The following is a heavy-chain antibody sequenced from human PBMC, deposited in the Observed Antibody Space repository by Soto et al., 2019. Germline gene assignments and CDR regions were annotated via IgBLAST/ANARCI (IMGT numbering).Heavy chain of an antibody. CDR2: INHSGST. J-gene: IGHJ4*02. Sequence: PSETLSLTCAVYGGSFSGYYWSWIRQPPGKGLEWIGEINHSGSTNYNPSLKSRVTISVDTSKNQFSLKLSSVTAADTAVYYCARVRTVLARIVLMVYADYYFDYWGQGTLVTVSS. CDR3: ARVRTVLARIVLMVYADYYFDY. CDR1: GGSFSGYY. D-gene: IGHD2-8*01. V-gene: IGHV4-34*01.